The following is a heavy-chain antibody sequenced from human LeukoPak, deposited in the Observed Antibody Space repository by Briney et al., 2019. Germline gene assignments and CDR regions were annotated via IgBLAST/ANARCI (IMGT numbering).Heavy chain of an antibody. Sequence: SETLSLTCAVYGGXFSGYYCSWIRQPPGKGLEWIGEINHSGSTNYNPSLKSRVTISVDTSKNQFSLKLSSVTAADTAVYYCARQRGGSYYGYYYYYGMDVWGQGTTVTVSS. D-gene: IGHD1-26*01. V-gene: IGHV4-34*01. CDR2: INHSGST. J-gene: IGHJ6*02. CDR3: ARQRGGSYYGYYYYYGMDV. CDR1: GGXFSGYY.